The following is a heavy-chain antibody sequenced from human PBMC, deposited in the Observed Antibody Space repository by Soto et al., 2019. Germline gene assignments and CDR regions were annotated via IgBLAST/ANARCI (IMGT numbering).Heavy chain of an antibody. Sequence: KPSETLSLTCTVSGGSISSSRYYRGWIRQPPGKGLEWIGSIYYSGSTYYNPSLKSRVTISVDTSKNQFSLKLSSVTAADTAVYYCATNYAYYYYYGMDVWGQGTTVTVSS. CDR1: GGSISSSRYY. CDR3: ATNYAYYYYYGMDV. D-gene: IGHD4-4*01. J-gene: IGHJ6*02. V-gene: IGHV4-39*01. CDR2: IYYSGST.